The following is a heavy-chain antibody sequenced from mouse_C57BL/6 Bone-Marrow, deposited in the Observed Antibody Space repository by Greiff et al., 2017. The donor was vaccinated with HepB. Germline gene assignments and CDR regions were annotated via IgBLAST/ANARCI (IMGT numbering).Heavy chain of an antibody. V-gene: IGHV14-2*01. Sequence: VRLQQGGAWLVKPGASVKLSCTASGFNIKDYYMHWVKQRTEQGLEWIGRIDPEDGETKYAPKFQGKATITADTSSNTAYLQLSSLTSEDTAVYYCARGGITTVDAMDYWGQGTSVTVSS. CDR3: ARGGITTVDAMDY. D-gene: IGHD1-1*01. J-gene: IGHJ4*01. CDR1: GFNIKDYY. CDR2: IDPEDGET.